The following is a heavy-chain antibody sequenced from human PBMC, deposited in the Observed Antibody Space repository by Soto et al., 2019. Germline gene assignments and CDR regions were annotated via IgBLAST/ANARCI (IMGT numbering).Heavy chain of an antibody. CDR3: ARPLQLAVSGFDP. J-gene: IGHJ5*02. V-gene: IGHV4-39*01. CDR2: IHYRANS. Sequence: TLSLTCAVSGDSISSSSYYWAWIRQPPGKGLEWIGSIHYRANSYYSPSLKSRITISVDTSKNQISLRLSSVTAADTAVYYCARPLQLAVSGFDPWGQGTLVTVSS. CDR1: GDSISSSSYY. D-gene: IGHD3-3*02.